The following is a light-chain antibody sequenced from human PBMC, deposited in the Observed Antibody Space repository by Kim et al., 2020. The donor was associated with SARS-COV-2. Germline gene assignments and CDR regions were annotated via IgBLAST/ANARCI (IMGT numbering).Light chain of an antibody. V-gene: IGLV3-19*01. CDR1: SPRSFY. Sequence: VALRQTFTITCQGASPRSFYAPWYHQRPRQAPVLVIYGRNTRPSGIPDRFSGSSSGNTASLTISGAQAEDEADFYCQSRDSGGNVLFGGGTQLTVL. J-gene: IGLJ2*01. CDR2: GRN. CDR3: QSRDSGGNVL.